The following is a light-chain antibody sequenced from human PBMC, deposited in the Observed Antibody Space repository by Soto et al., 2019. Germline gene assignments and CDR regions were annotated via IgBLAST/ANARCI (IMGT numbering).Light chain of an antibody. CDR1: NIRDKS. CDR2: YDS. CDR3: QVWDTSGDLHWV. V-gene: IGLV3-21*04. Sequence: SYELTQPPSVSVAPGKTARITCGGNNIRDKSGHWYQQRPGQAPILVIYYDSDRPSGIPERFSGSNSGNTATLTVSRVEAGDEADYYCQVWDTSGDLHWVFGGGTKLNVL. J-gene: IGLJ3*02.